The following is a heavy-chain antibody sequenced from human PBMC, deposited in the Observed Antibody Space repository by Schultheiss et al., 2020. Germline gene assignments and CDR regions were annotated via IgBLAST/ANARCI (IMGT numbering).Heavy chain of an antibody. CDR2: ISYDGSNK. J-gene: IGHJ4*02. V-gene: IGHV3-30*18. Sequence: GGSLRLSCAASGFTFSSYEMNWVRQAPGKGLEWVAVISYDGSNKYYADSVKGRFTISRDNSKNTLYLQMNSLRAEDTAVYYCAKEGRSGYYDFDYWGQGTLVTVSS. CDR3: AKEGRSGYYDFDY. D-gene: IGHD3-22*01. CDR1: GFTFSSYE.